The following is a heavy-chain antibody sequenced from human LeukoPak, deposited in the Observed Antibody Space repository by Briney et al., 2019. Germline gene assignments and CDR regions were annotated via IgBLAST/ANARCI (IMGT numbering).Heavy chain of an antibody. CDR3: ARSTEDTAMVSPRSIDY. CDR1: GGTFSSYA. J-gene: IGHJ4*02. Sequence: SVKVSCKASGGTFSSYAISWVRQAPGQGLEWMGGIIPIFGTANYEQKFQGRVTITADEATSTAYMELSSLRSEDTAVYYCARSTEDTAMVSPRSIDYWGQGTLVTVSS. V-gene: IGHV1-69*13. CDR2: IIPIFGTA. D-gene: IGHD5-18*01.